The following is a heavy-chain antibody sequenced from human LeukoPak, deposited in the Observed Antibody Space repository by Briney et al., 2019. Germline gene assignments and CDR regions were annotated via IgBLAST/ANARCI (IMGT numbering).Heavy chain of an antibody. D-gene: IGHD1-26*01. Sequence: GGSLRLSCAASGFTVSSNYMSWVRQAPGKGLEWVSVIYSGGDTYYADSVKGRFTISRDNSKNTLYLQMDSLRAEDTAVYYCARNNGGREVVGDWFDPWGQGILVTVSS. CDR2: IYSGGDT. V-gene: IGHV3-53*01. CDR3: ARNNGGREVVGDWFDP. CDR1: GFTVSSNY. J-gene: IGHJ5*02.